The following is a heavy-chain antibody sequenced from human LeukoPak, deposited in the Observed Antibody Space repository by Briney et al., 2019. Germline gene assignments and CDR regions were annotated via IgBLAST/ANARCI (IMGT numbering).Heavy chain of an antibody. J-gene: IGHJ4*02. CDR2: ISSSGTYI. D-gene: IGHD3-22*01. CDR3: ARQLYDTSGPFDY. Sequence: GGSLRLSCAASGFTFSSYATSWVRQAPGKGLEWVSAISSSGTYIYYADSVKGRFTISRDNARNSLYLQMNSLRAEDTAVYYCARQLYDTSGPFDYWGQGTLVTVSS. CDR1: GFTFSSYA. V-gene: IGHV3-21*01.